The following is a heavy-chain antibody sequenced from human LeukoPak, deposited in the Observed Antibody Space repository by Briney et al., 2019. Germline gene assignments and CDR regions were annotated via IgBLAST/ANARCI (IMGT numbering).Heavy chain of an antibody. J-gene: IGHJ2*01. CDR2: ISSNSSTI. Sequence: GGSLRLSCAASGFTFSSYSMNWVRQAPGKGLEWVSYISSNSSTIYYADSVKGRFTISRDNAKNSLYLQMNSLRAEDTAVYYCARTLLKRGATVTLSFWYFDLWGRGTLVTVSS. CDR3: ARTLLKRGATVTLSFWYFDL. CDR1: GFTFSSYS. V-gene: IGHV3-48*01. D-gene: IGHD4-11*01.